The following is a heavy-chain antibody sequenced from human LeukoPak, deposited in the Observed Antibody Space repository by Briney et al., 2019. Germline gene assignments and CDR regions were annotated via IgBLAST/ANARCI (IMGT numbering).Heavy chain of an antibody. D-gene: IGHD1-26*01. V-gene: IGHV4-4*07. Sequence: SETLSLTCTVSGGSIRSYFWGWVRQPAGKGLEWIGRIYTTGATFYNPSLKTRLTMSIDTSKNQFSLRLTSVVAADTAVYYCARQGYTASYYFLDYWSQGTLVTVSS. CDR3: ARQGYTASYYFLDY. CDR1: GGSIRSYF. J-gene: IGHJ4*02. CDR2: IYTTGAT.